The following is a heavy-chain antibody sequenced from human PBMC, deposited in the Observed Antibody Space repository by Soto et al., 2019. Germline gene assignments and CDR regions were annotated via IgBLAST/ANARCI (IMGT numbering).Heavy chain of an antibody. Sequence: GASVKVSCKASRYTFTSYDIFWVRQSPGQGLEWMGWIKTDSGNTGYAQKFQGRVTMTRDNSITTAYMELSSLRSEDTAVYFCVRAPLDYYSADYFDNWGQGTLVTVSS. CDR2: IKTDSGNT. CDR3: VRAPLDYYSADYFDN. V-gene: IGHV1-8*02. J-gene: IGHJ4*02. D-gene: IGHD2-21*01. CDR1: RYTFTSYD.